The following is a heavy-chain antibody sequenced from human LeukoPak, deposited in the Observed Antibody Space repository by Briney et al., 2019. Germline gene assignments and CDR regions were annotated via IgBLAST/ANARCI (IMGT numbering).Heavy chain of an antibody. Sequence: SETLSLTCTVSGGSISSGSYYWSWIRQPAGKGLEWIGRIYTSGSTNYNPSLKSRVTISVDTSKNQFSLKLSSVTAADTAVYYCARHRTYYYDSSGYLTFASIGTPFDYWGQGTLVTVSS. CDR3: ARHRTYYYDSSGYLTFASIGTPFDY. J-gene: IGHJ4*02. CDR1: GGSISSGSYY. CDR2: IYTSGST. D-gene: IGHD3-22*01. V-gene: IGHV4-61*02.